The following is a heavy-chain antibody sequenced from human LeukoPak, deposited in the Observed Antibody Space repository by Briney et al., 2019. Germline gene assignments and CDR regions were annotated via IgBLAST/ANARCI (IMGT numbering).Heavy chain of an antibody. D-gene: IGHD6-13*01. CDR2: INPNSGGT. Sequence: ASVKVSCKASGYTFTDYYMHWVRQAPGQGLEWMGRINPNSGGTKYAQKFQGRVTMTRDTSISTAYMELNRLTSDDTAVYYCAKCGDFIAASYNWFDPWGSGTLVTVSS. J-gene: IGHJ5*02. CDR1: GYTFTDYY. CDR3: AKCGDFIAASYNWFDP. V-gene: IGHV1-2*06.